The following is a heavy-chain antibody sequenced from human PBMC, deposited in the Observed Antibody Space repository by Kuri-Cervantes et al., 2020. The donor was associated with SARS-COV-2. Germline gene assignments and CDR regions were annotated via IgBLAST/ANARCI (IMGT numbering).Heavy chain of an antibody. J-gene: IGHJ6*03. CDR2: IYYSGST. V-gene: IGHV4-39*01. CDR3: ARVWYYYMDV. Sequence: GSLRLSCTVSGGSISSSSYYWGWIRQPPGKGLEWIGSIYYSGSTYYNPSLKSRVTISVDTSKNQFSLKLSSVTAADTAVYYCARVWYYYMDVWGKGTTVTVSS. D-gene: IGHD2-8*01. CDR1: GGSISSSSYY.